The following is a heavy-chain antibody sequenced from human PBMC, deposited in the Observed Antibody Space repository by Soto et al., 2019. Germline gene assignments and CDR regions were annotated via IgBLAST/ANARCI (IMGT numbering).Heavy chain of an antibody. CDR1: GYTFTSYD. J-gene: IGHJ6*03. D-gene: IGHD2-15*01. V-gene: IGHV1-8*01. CDR2: MNPNSGNT. Sequence: QVQLVQSGAEVKKPGASVKVSCKASGYTFTSYDINWGRQATGQGLEWMGWMNPNSGNTGYAQKFQGRVTMNRNNSISTAYMELSSLRSEDTAVYYCARAVAAKIYYCYYMDVWGKGTTVTVSS. CDR3: ARAVAAKIYYCYYMDV.